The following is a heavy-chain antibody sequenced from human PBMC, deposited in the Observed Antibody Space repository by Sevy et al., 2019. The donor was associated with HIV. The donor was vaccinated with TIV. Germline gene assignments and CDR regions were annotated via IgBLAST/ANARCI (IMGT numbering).Heavy chain of an antibody. Sequence: GGSLRLSCAASGFRFSTHAMHWVRQAPGKGLDWVALISYVGSAKYYADSVKGRFTVSRDNSKNTLYLQMKSLRPEDSALYYCAREWGHTSVLTPVNYWGQGTQVTVSS. CDR1: GFRFSTHA. CDR2: ISYVGSAK. J-gene: IGHJ4*02. V-gene: IGHV3-30-3*01. D-gene: IGHD7-27*01. CDR3: AREWGHTSVLTPVNY.